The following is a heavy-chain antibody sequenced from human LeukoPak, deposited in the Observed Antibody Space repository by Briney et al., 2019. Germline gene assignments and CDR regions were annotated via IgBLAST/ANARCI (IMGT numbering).Heavy chain of an antibody. CDR2: ISGSGGST. V-gene: IGHV3-23*01. CDR1: GFTFSIYV. J-gene: IGHJ4*02. CDR3: AKEVDSANY. D-gene: IGHD3/OR15-3a*01. Sequence: GPLRLSCAASGFTFSIYVMSWVRQAPGRGLEWVSGISGSGGSTYYADSVKGRFTISRDNSKNTLYLQMNSLRADDTAVYYCAKEVDSANYWGQGTLVTVSS.